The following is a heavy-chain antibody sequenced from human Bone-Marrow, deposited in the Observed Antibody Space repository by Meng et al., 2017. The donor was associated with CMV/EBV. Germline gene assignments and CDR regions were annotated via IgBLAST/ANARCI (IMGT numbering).Heavy chain of an antibody. Sequence: GGSLRLSCAASGFTFTTFSVHWVRQAPGKGLEWVADISYDGNDKYYADSVKGRFTISRDNSKNTLYLQMNSLRAEDSAVYFCAREGYTLGRFGAFDIWGQGTMVTVPS. V-gene: IGHV3-30*04. D-gene: IGHD2-2*02. CDR1: GFTFTTFS. J-gene: IGHJ3*02. CDR3: AREGYTLGRFGAFDI. CDR2: ISYDGNDK.